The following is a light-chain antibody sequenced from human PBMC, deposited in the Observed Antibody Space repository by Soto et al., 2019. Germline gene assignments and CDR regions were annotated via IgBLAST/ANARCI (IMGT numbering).Light chain of an antibody. CDR2: GAS. CDR3: QQYSTSLT. V-gene: IGKV3-15*01. J-gene: IGKJ4*02. Sequence: EIFMTQSPATLSVSPGEKVILSCRASESVGSTLSWYHQKPGQAPRLLIRGASTRATGVPARFSGSGSGTEFTLTSSSLQSEDFAVYYCQQYSTSLTFGGGTTLEIK. CDR1: ESVGST.